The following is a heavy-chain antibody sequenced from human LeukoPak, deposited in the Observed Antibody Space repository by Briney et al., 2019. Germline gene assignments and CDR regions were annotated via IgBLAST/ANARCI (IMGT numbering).Heavy chain of an antibody. CDR3: XXDHFRAVDAFDI. CDR2: ISSSGSTM. Sequence: GGSLRLSCAASGFTFSSFEMSWVRQAPGTGLEWISYISSSGSTMYYADSVKGRFTISRDNAKNSLHLQMNSLRAEDTALYYXXXDHFRAVDAFDIWGQGTMVTVSS. D-gene: IGHD3-3*02. V-gene: IGHV3-48*03. CDR1: GFTFSSFE. J-gene: IGHJ3*02.